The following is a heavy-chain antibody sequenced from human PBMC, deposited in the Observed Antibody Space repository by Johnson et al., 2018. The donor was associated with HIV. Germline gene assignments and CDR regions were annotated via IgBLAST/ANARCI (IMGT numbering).Heavy chain of an antibody. J-gene: IGHJ3*01. CDR3: AKEQKWLVVNDAFDF. CDR2: ISSVSDAT. CDR1: GFTFDDYA. V-gene: IGHV3-23*04. Sequence: VQLVESGGGLVQPGRSLRLSCAASGFTFDDYAMHWVRQAPGKGLEWVSGISSVSDATYYADSVKGRFTVSRDNAKNSLYLQMNSLRAEDTAAYYCAKEQKWLVVNDAFDFWGQGTMVTVSS. D-gene: IGHD6-19*01.